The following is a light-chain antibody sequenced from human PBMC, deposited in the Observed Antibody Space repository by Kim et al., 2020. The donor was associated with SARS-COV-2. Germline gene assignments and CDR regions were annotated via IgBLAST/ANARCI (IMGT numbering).Light chain of an antibody. CDR1: QTINRN. J-gene: IGKJ2*01. Sequence: EIVMTQSPATLSVSPGERVTLSCRASQTINRNVAWYQQKPGQAPRLLIYGASTRATGLSARFSASGSGTEFILTISSLQSEDFAVYYCQQYNNWPPDYTFGQGTKLEI. CDR2: GAS. CDR3: QQYNNWPPDYT. V-gene: IGKV3-15*01.